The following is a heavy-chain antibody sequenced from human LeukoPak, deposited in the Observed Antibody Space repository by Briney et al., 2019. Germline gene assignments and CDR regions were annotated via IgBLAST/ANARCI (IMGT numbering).Heavy chain of an antibody. CDR3: ARGLSIAARPHFDY. D-gene: IGHD6-6*01. CDR2: INPNSGGT. V-gene: IGHV1-2*02. Sequence: ASVKVSCKASGYTFTGYYMHWVRQAPGQGLEWMGWINPNSGGTNYAQKFQGRVTMTRDRAIRTEYMEMRRQRGNDTAVYYCARGLSIAARPHFDYWGQGTLVTVSS. CDR1: GYTFTGYY. J-gene: IGHJ4*02.